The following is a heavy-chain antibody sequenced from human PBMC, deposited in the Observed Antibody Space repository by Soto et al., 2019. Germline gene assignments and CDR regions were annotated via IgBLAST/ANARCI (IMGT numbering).Heavy chain of an antibody. J-gene: IGHJ4*02. D-gene: IGHD3-10*01. CDR3: ARDLTSVRGS. V-gene: IGHV1-69*01. CDR2: IIPIFDAT. Sequence: QVQMVQSGAEVKKPGSSARVSCKVSGGTFSRHSISWVRQAPGQGLEWMGGIIPIFDATQYAQKFQGRLTITADESTTTFHMALSGLRPEDTAIYFCARDLTSVRGSWGQGMLVTVS. CDR1: GGTFSRHS.